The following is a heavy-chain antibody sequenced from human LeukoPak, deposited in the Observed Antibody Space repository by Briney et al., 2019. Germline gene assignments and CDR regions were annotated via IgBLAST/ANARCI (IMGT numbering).Heavy chain of an antibody. Sequence: PSETLSLTCTVSGGSISSYYWSWIRQPPGKGLEWIGYIYYSGSTNYNPSLKSRVTISVDTSKNQFSLKLSSVTAADTAVYYCARLRARGAARPAYMDVWGKGTTVTVSS. V-gene: IGHV4-59*01. D-gene: IGHD6-6*01. CDR2: IYYSGST. CDR1: GGSISSYY. CDR3: ARLRARGAARPAYMDV. J-gene: IGHJ6*03.